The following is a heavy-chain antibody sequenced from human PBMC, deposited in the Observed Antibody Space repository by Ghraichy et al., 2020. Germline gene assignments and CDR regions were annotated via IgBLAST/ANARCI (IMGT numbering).Heavy chain of an antibody. J-gene: IGHJ3*01. Sequence: GGSLRLSCAASGFTFGNYGMHWVRQAPGKGLEWVAVIWYDGSNEYYADSVKGRFTISRDNSKSMLYLQMNSLRAEDTAVYYCARQPMWGIDAFDVWGQGTMVTVSS. CDR2: IWYDGSNE. V-gene: IGHV3-33*01. CDR1: GFTFGNYG. CDR3: ARQPMWGIDAFDV. D-gene: IGHD3-16*01.